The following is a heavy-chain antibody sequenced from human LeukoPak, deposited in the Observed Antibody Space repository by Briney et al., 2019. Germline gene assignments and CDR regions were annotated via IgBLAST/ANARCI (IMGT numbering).Heavy chain of an antibody. Sequence: ASVKVSCKASGYTFTSYAMHWVRQAPGQRLEWMGWINAGNGNTKYSQKLQGRVTMTTDTSTSTAYMELRSLRSDDTAVYYCARGSASSSNWFDPWGQGTLVTVSS. V-gene: IGHV1-3*01. D-gene: IGHD6-6*01. CDR2: INAGNGNT. CDR1: GYTFTSYA. J-gene: IGHJ5*02. CDR3: ARGSASSSNWFDP.